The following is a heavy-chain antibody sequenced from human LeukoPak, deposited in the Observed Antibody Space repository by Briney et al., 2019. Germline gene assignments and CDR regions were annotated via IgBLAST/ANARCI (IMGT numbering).Heavy chain of an antibody. CDR2: IYYSGST. D-gene: IGHD3-10*01. Sequence: LETLSLTCTVSGDSISSYYWSWTRQPPGKGLEWIGYIYYSGSTNYNPSLKSRVTISVDTSKNQFSLKLSSVTAADTGVYYCARHYPYGSGSYSPFYFDYWGQGTLVTVSS. CDR1: GDSISSYY. CDR3: ARHYPYGSGSYSPFYFDY. V-gene: IGHV4-59*08. J-gene: IGHJ4*02.